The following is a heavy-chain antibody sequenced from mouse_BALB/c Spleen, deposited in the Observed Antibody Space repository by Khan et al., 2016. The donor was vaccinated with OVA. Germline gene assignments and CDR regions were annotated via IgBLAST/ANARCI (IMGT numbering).Heavy chain of an antibody. CDR1: GFTFTDYY. CDR2: IRNKDNGYTT. CDR3: ARDRWLLRAMDY. Sequence: EVQLQESGGGLVQPGGSLRLSCATSGFTFTDYYMSWVRQPPGKALEWLGFIRNKDNGYTTEYSASVKGRFTISSDNSQSILYLQMNTLRAEDSATYDSARDRWLLRAMDYWGQGTSVTVSS. V-gene: IGHV7-3*02. D-gene: IGHD2-3*01. J-gene: IGHJ4*01.